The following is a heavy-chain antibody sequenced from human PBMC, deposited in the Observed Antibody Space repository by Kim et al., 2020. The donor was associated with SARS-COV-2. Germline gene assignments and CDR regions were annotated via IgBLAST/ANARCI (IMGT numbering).Heavy chain of an antibody. V-gene: IGHV4-39*01. D-gene: IGHD6-13*01. Sequence: YYNPSLKSRVTISVDTSKNQFSLKLSSVTAADTAVYYCARQGSSWYDFGYWGQGTLVTVSS. J-gene: IGHJ4*02. CDR3: ARQGSSWYDFGY.